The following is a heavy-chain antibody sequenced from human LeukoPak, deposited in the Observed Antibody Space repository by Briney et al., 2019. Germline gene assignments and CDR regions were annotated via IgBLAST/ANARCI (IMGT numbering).Heavy chain of an antibody. J-gene: IGHJ6*03. D-gene: IGHD3-10*01. Sequence: SETLSLTCTVSGGSISSYYWSWLRQPAGKGLEWIGRIYTSGSTNYNPSLKSRVIISVDTSKNKFSLELSSVTAADTAVYYCARSVGSGSFQTYYYYMDVWGKGTTVTISS. CDR2: IYTSGST. CDR3: ARSVGSGSFQTYYYYMDV. V-gene: IGHV4-4*07. CDR1: GGSISSYY.